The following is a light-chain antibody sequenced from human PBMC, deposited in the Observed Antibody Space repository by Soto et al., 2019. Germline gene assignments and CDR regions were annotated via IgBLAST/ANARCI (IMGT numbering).Light chain of an antibody. Sequence: DIQLTQSPSTLSASVGDRVTITCRASQSISSWLAWYQQKPGKAPKFLIYKTSNLESGVPSRFSGSGSGTEFNLTIISMQPDDFATYYCQSYINYSWTFGQGTKVEIK. J-gene: IGKJ1*01. CDR1: QSISSW. CDR2: KTS. V-gene: IGKV1-5*03. CDR3: QSYINYSWT.